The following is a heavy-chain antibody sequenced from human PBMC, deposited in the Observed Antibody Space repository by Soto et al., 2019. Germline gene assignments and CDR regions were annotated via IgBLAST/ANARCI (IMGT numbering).Heavy chain of an antibody. Sequence: HGESLKISCKGSGYSFTSYWIGWVRQMPGKGLEWMGIIYPGDSDTRYSPSFQGQVTISADKSISTAYLQWSSLKASDTAMYYCATFFHYDNSVTPGAFDIWGQGTMVTVSS. J-gene: IGHJ3*02. CDR2: IYPGDSDT. CDR3: ATFFHYDNSVTPGAFDI. V-gene: IGHV5-51*01. D-gene: IGHD3-22*01. CDR1: GYSFTSYW.